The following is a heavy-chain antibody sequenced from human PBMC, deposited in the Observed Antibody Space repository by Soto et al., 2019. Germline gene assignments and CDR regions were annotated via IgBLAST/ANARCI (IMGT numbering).Heavy chain of an antibody. Sequence: GESLKISCAASGFTVSSNYMSWVRQAPGKGLEWVSVIYSGGSTYYADSVKGRVTISRDNSKNTLYLQMNSLRAEDTAVYYCARVVRGGYVDYWGQGTLVTVSS. D-gene: IGHD2-15*01. CDR1: GFTVSSNY. J-gene: IGHJ4*02. CDR2: IYSGGST. CDR3: ARVVRGGYVDY. V-gene: IGHV3-53*01.